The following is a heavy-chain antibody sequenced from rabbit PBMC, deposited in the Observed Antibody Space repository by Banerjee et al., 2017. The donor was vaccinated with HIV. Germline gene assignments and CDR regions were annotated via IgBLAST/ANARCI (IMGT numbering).Heavy chain of an antibody. Sequence: QEQLEESGGDLVKPEGSLTLTCTASGFSFSSSYWISWVRQAPGKGLEWIGCIYTGSGSTYYASWAKGRFTISKPSSTTVTLQLNSLTAADTATYFCTRDLHYYTYGDLWGQGTLVTVS. J-gene: IGHJ4*01. CDR2: IYTGSGST. V-gene: IGHV1S45*01. CDR1: GFSFSSSYW. CDR3: TRDLHYYTYGDL. D-gene: IGHD6-1*01.